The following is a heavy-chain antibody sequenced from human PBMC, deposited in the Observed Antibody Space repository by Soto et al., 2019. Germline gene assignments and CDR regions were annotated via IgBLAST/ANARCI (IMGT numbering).Heavy chain of an antibody. CDR3: ARARYYGVDV. D-gene: IGHD2-15*01. Sequence: SETLSLTCSVSGVSISTNVYYWAWIRQAPGKGLEWLGTIYYTGSGHYNSSLMSRLTMSVDTSKNRFSLKLNFVTAADTAVYYCARARYYGVDVWGQGTRVTV. V-gene: IGHV4-39*02. J-gene: IGHJ6*02. CDR2: IYYTGSG. CDR1: GVSISTNVYY.